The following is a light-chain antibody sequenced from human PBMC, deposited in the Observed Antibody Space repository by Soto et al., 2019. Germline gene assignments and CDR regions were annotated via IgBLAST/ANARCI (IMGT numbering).Light chain of an antibody. CDR1: SSNIGNNY. CDR2: DNN. J-gene: IGLJ1*01. CDR3: GTWDSSLGAYV. V-gene: IGLV1-51*01. Sequence: QSVLTQPPSVSAAPGQKVTISCSGSSSNIGNNYVSWYQQLPGTAPKLLIYDNNKRPSGIPDRFSGSKSGTSATLGITGLQTWDEADYYCGTWDSSLGAYVFGTGTKLTVL.